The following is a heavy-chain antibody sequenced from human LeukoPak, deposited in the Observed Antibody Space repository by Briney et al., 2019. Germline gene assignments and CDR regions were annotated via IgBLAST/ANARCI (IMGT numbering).Heavy chain of an antibody. CDR3: AKDLLSNSYFYYYGMDV. J-gene: IGHJ6*02. CDR1: GFTVSSIH. Sequence: GGSLRLSCAASGFTVSSIHMVWVRQAPGKGLEWVSAISGSGGSTYYADSVKGRFTISRDNSKNTLYLQMNSLRAEDTAVYYCAKDLLSNSYFYYYGMDVWGQGTTVTVSS. D-gene: IGHD4-23*01. CDR2: ISGSGGST. V-gene: IGHV3-23*01.